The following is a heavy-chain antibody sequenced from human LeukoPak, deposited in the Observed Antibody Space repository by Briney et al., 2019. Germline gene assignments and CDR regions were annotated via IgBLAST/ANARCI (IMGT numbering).Heavy chain of an antibody. CDR2: MNPNSGDR. CDR1: GYTSSSYG. V-gene: IGHV1-8*01. D-gene: IGHD3-22*01. J-gene: IGHJ6*02. CDR3: ASPRVNGMDV. Sequence: AASVRVSCKASGYTSSSYGMHWVRQAPGQGLEWMGRMNPNSGDRGYAQKFQGRVTMTRNTSISTAYMELSSLISEDSAVYYYASPRVNGMDVWGQGTTVIVSS.